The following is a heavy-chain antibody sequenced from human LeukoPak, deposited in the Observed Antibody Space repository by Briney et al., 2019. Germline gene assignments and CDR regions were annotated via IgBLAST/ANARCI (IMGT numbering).Heavy chain of an antibody. J-gene: IGHJ6*02. Sequence: SETLSLTCTAYGGSISSSSYYWGRIRHPPGKGLEWIGSIYYSGSTYYNPSVKSRVTISVDTSKNQFSLKLSSVTAADTAVYYCARQAYCSGGSCYGGVYYYYYGMDVWGQGTTVTVSS. D-gene: IGHD2-15*01. CDR3: ARQAYCSGGSCYGGVYYYYYGMDV. V-gene: IGHV4-39*01. CDR1: GGSISSSSYY. CDR2: IYYSGST.